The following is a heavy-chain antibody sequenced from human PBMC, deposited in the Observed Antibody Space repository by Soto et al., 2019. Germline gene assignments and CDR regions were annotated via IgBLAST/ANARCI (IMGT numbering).Heavy chain of an antibody. V-gene: IGHV1-18*01. CDR1: GYTFTSYG. J-gene: IGHJ4*02. CDR3: ARGGWTTYYSPFFDY. CDR2: ISAYNGNT. D-gene: IGHD3-10*01. Sequence: ASVKVSCKASGYTFTSYGISWVRQAPGQGLEWMGWISAYNGNTNYAQKLQGRVTMTTDTSTSTAYMELRSLRSDDTATYYCARGGWTTYYSPFFDYWGQGTLVTVSS.